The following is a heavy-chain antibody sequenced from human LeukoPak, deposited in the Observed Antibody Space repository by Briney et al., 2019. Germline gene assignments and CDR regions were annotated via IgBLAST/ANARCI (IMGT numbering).Heavy chain of an antibody. J-gene: IGHJ4*02. CDR1: GYTFTSYG. CDR3: ARQRGSSPTYYFDY. D-gene: IGHD1-26*01. V-gene: IGHV1-69*06. Sequence: SVKVSCKASGYTFTSYGISWVRQAPGQGLEWMGGIIPIFDTANYAQKFQGRVTITADKSTNTAYMELSSLRSEDTALYYCARQRGSSPTYYFDYWGQGTLVTVSS. CDR2: IIPIFDTA.